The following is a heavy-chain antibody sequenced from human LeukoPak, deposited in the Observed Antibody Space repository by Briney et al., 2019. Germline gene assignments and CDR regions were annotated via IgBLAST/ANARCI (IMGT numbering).Heavy chain of an antibody. CDR1: GFTFSSYA. Sequence: GGSLRLSCAASGFTFSSYAMHWVRQAPGKGLEWVAVISYDGSNKYYADSVKGRFTISRDNSKNTLYLQMNSLRAENTAVYYCARGHIPLYYYGMDVWGQGTTVTVSS. V-gene: IGHV3-30-3*01. J-gene: IGHJ6*02. CDR2: ISYDGSNK. D-gene: IGHD2-21*01. CDR3: ARGHIPLYYYGMDV.